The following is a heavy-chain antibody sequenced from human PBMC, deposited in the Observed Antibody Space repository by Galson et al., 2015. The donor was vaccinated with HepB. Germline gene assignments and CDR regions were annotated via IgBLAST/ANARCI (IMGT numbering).Heavy chain of an antibody. V-gene: IGHV3-15*01. CDR2: IKSKTDGGTT. CDR3: TTDGAKYCSSTSCYGLFDY. CDR1: GFPFSNAW. D-gene: IGHD2-2*01. J-gene: IGHJ4*02. Sequence: LRLSCAASGFPFSNAWMSWVRQAPGKGLEWVGRIKSKTDGGTTDYAAPVKGRFTISRDDSKNTLYLQMNSLKTEDTAVYYCTTDGAKYCSSTSCYGLFDYWGQGTLVTVSS.